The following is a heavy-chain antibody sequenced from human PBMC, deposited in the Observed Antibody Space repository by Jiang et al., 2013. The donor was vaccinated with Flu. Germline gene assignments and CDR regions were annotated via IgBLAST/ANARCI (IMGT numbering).Heavy chain of an antibody. CDR2: IDWDDDK. CDR1: GFSLSTSGMC. Sequence: KPTQTLTLTCTFSGFSLSTSGMCVSWIRQPPGKALEWLALIDWDDDKYYSTSLKTRLTISKDTSKNQVVLTMTNMDPVDTATYYCAHSNWDYMVRESFDYWGQGTLVTVSS. CDR3: AHSNWDYMVRESFDY. J-gene: IGHJ4*02. D-gene: IGHD3-10*01. V-gene: IGHV2-70*12.